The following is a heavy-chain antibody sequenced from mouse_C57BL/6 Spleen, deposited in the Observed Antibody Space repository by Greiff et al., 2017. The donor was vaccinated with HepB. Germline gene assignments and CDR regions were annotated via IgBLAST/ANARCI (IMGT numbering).Heavy chain of an antibody. CDR2: IYPGSGNT. V-gene: IGHV1-76*01. D-gene: IGHD1-1*01. Sequence: VQLQESGAELVRPGASVKLSCKASGYTFTDYYINWVKQRPGQGLEWIARIYPGSGNTYYNEKFKGKATLTAEKSSSTAYMQLSSLTSEDSAVYFCASHYGSKFAYWGQGTLVTVSA. CDR1: GYTFTDYY. CDR3: ASHYGSKFAY. J-gene: IGHJ3*01.